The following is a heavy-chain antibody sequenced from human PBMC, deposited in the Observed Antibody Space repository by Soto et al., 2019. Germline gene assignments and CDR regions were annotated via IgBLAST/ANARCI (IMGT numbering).Heavy chain of an antibody. Sequence: SETLSLTCSVSGGSISKFYWGWIRKTAGKGLEWMGRVYATGTTDYNPSLRSRVAMSVDISRKTFSLRLTSATAADTGMYYCVRDGSKTLRDWFDPWGQGKLVTVSS. D-gene: IGHD3-10*01. J-gene: IGHJ5*02. CDR2: VYATGTT. CDR1: GGSISKFY. V-gene: IGHV4-4*07. CDR3: VRDGSKTLRDWFDP.